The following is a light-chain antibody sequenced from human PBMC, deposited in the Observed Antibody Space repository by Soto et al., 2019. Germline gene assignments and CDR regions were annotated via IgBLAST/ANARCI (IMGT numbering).Light chain of an antibody. J-gene: IGKJ5*01. V-gene: IGKV3-11*01. Sequence: IMLTQSPATLSLSPGERATLSCRASQSVSSYLAWYQQKPGQAPRLLIYDASNRATGIPARFSGSGSGTEFTLTISSLQSEDFAVYYCQLYGVSSPRITFGQGTRLEIK. CDR1: QSVSSY. CDR2: DAS. CDR3: QLYGVSSPRIT.